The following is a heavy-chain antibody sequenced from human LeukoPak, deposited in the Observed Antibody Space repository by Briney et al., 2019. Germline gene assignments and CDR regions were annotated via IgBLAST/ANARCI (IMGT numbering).Heavy chain of an antibody. J-gene: IGHJ4*02. V-gene: IGHV3-74*01. CDR1: GFTFSSCW. CDR3: ARNSGSNRPVDC. Sequence: GGSLRLSCAASGFTFSSCWMHWVRQAPGKGLVWISGINTDGSTTSYADSVKGRFTTSRDNANNTLYLQMNSLRAEDTAVYYCARNSGSNRPVDCWGQGTLVAVSS. CDR2: INTDGSTT. D-gene: IGHD1-26*01.